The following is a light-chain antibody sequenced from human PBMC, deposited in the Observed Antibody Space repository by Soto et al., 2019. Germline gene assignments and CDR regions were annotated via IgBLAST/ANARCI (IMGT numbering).Light chain of an antibody. J-gene: IGKJ5*01. V-gene: IGKV3-15*01. CDR3: QQYNDWPPKIT. Sequence: EIVMTQSAATLSVSPGERATLSCRAGQSVSSNLAWYQQKPGQAPRLLIYGASTRATGIPARFSGSGSGTEFTLTISSLQSEDFAVYYCQQYNDWPPKITFGQGTRLEI. CDR1: QSVSSN. CDR2: GAS.